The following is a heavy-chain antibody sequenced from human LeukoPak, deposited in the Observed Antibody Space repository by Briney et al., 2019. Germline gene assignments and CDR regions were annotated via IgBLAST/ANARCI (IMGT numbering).Heavy chain of an antibody. CDR3: ATDKKAEGDYEFGC. Sequence: ASVKVSCKVSGYTLTELSMHWVRQAPGKGLEWMGGFDPEDGETIYAQKFQGRVTMTEDTSTDTAYMELSSLRSEDTAVYYCATDKKAEGDYEFGCWGQGTLVTVSS. J-gene: IGHJ4*02. V-gene: IGHV1-24*01. CDR2: FDPEDGET. D-gene: IGHD4-17*01. CDR1: GYTLTELS.